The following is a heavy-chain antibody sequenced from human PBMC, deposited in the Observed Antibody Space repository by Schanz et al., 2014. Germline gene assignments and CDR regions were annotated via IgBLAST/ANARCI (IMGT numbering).Heavy chain of an antibody. CDR2: IRYDGSNN. D-gene: IGHD1-26*01. Sequence: QVQLVESGGGVVQPGGSLRLSCAASGFTFSSYGMHWVRQAPGKGLEWVAFIRYDGSNNYYADSVKGRFTISRDNSKNTLCLQMNSLRAEDTAVYYCVKDLQRELLRDDHYYGMDVWGQGTTVTVSS. CDR3: VKDLQRELLRDDHYYGMDV. CDR1: GFTFSSYG. V-gene: IGHV3-30*02. J-gene: IGHJ6*02.